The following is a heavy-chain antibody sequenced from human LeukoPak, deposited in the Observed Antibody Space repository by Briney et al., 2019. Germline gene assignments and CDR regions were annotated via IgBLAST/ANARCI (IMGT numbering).Heavy chain of an antibody. CDR3: ARDLVGVYGMDV. CDR1: GGTFSSYA. V-gene: IGHV1-69*13. D-gene: IGHD1-26*01. CDR2: IIPIFGTA. J-gene: IGHJ6*02. Sequence: GASVKVSCKASGGTFSSYAISWVRQAPGQGLEWMGGIIPIFGTANYAQEFQGRVTITADESTSTAYMELSSLRSEDTAVYYCARDLVGVYGMDVWGQGTTVTVSS.